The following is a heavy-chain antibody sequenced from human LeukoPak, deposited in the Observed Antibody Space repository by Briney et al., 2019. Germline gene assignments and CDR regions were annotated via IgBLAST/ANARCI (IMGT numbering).Heavy chain of an antibody. J-gene: IGHJ4*02. D-gene: IGHD4-17*01. CDR1: GGSISSSSYY. CDR3: ARVPTVTFFDY. V-gene: IGHV4-39*07. CDR2: IYYSVST. Sequence: SETLSLTCTVSGGSISSSSYYWGWIRQPPGKGLEWIGSIYYSVSTYYNPSLKSRVTISVDTSKNQFSLKLSSVTAADTAVYYCARVPTVTFFDYWGQGTLVTVSS.